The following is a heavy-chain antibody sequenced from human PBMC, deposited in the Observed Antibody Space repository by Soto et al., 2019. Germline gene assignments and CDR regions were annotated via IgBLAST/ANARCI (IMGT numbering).Heavy chain of an antibody. CDR2: IYYSGGT. CDR3: ARESRSWYGSIWDY. D-gene: IGHD6-13*01. J-gene: IGHJ4*02. V-gene: IGHV4-59*12. CDR1: GGSISSYY. Sequence: QVQPQESGPGLVKPSETLSLTCTVSGGSISSYYWSWIRQPPGKGLEWIGYIYYSGGTNYNPSLKSRVTISVDTSKNQFSLKLSSVTAADTAVYYCARESRSWYGSIWDYWGQGTLVTVSS.